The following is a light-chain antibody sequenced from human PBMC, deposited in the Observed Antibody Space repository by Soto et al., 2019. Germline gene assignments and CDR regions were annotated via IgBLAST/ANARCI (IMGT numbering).Light chain of an antibody. CDR2: GAS. CDR1: QSVSSNF. V-gene: IGKV3-20*01. Sequence: EIVLTQSPATLSFSPGLRATLSCRFSQSVSSNFLAWYQEKPGQAPRLLIYGASSRATGIPDRSSGSGSGTDFTLTISRLEPEDFAVYYCRQYGRSLGFAFGGGTKVDIK. J-gene: IGKJ4*01. CDR3: RQYGRSLGFA.